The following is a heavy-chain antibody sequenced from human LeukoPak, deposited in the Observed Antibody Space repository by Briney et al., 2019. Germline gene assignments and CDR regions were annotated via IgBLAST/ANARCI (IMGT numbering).Heavy chain of an antibody. CDR2: LFYSGST. CDR1: GGSISSYY. D-gene: IGHD3-10*01. Sequence: PSETLSLTCTVSGGSISSYYWSWIRQPPGKGLEWIAYLFYSGSTDYNPSLESRVTISVDTSKNQFSLKLRSVTAADTAVYYCATVAVIRGVTYFDYWGQGTLVTVSS. V-gene: IGHV4-59*01. CDR3: ATVAVIRGVTYFDY. J-gene: IGHJ4*02.